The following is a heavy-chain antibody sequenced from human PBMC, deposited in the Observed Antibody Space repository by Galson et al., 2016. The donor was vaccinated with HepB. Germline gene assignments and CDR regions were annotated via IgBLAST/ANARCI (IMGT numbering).Heavy chain of an antibody. Sequence: SLRLSCAASGFSFSSYAIYWVRQAPGKGLEWVAVISYDGSHKYYAASVKGRFTISRDNSKNTLSLQMNSLRAEDTAVYYCAKNDILAGYSAFDYWGQGTLVTVSS. CDR1: GFSFSSYA. V-gene: IGHV3-30*18. CDR3: AKNDILAGYSAFDY. CDR2: ISYDGSHK. J-gene: IGHJ4*02. D-gene: IGHD3-9*01.